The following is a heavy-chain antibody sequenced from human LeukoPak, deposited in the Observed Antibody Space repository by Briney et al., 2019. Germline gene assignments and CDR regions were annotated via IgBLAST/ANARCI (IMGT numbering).Heavy chain of an antibody. J-gene: IGHJ4*02. CDR3: AHRRGGVFDY. Sequence: SGPTLVKPTQTLTLTCTFPGFSLSSSGVAVGWTRQPPEKAREWLAPIYWDDEEHCSPSLKNRLTITKDTSKNQVVLTMTNMDPVDTATYYCAHRRGGVFDYWGQGTLVTVSS. CDR1: GFSLSSSGVA. D-gene: IGHD2-8*02. CDR2: IYWDDEE. V-gene: IGHV2-5*02.